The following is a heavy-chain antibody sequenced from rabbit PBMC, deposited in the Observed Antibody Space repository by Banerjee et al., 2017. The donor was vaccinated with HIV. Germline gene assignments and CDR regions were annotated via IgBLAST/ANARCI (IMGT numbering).Heavy chain of an antibody. CDR1: GFDFSSYG. D-gene: IGHD1-1*01. CDR3: VRDRRASSSGYYNPHYFNL. J-gene: IGHJ4*01. CDR2: IDPVFGST. V-gene: IGHV1S47*01. Sequence: QEQLVESGGGLVTLGASLTLTCKASGFDFSSYGVSWVRQAPGKGLEWIGYIDPVFGSTYYASWVNGRFTISSHNAQNTLYLQLNSLTAADTATYFCVRDRRASSSGYYNPHYFNLWGPGTLVTVS.